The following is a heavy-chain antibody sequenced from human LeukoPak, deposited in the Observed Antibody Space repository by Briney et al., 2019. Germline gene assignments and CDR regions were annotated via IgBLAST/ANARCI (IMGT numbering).Heavy chain of an antibody. Sequence: GGSLRLSCAAPGFTFSSYAMSWVRQAPGKGLEWVSAISGSGGSTYYADSVKGRFTISRDNSKNTLYLQMNSLRAEDTAVYYCASPATYYYDSSDFFDYWGQGTLVTVSS. CDR3: ASPATYYYDSSDFFDY. CDR1: GFTFSSYA. D-gene: IGHD3-22*01. V-gene: IGHV3-23*01. J-gene: IGHJ4*02. CDR2: ISGSGGST.